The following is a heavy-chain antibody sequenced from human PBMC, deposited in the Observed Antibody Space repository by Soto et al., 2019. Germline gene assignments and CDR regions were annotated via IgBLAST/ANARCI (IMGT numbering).Heavy chain of an antibody. CDR2: ISAYNGNT. J-gene: IGHJ1*01. CDR1: GYTFTSYG. V-gene: IGHV1-18*01. CDR3: ARSWGHIVVVTAPEYFQH. D-gene: IGHD2-21*02. Sequence: QVQLVQSGAEVKKPGASVKVSCKASGYTFTSYGISWVRQAPGQGLEWMGWISAYNGNTNYAQKLQGRVTMTTDTSTCTAYMELRSLRSDDTAVYYCARSWGHIVVVTAPEYFQHWGQGTLVTVSS.